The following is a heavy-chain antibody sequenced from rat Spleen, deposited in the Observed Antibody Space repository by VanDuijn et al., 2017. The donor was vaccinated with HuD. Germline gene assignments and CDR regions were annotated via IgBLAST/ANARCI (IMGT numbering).Heavy chain of an antibody. V-gene: IGHV4-2*01. CDR1: GFNFNDNW. CDR2: INKDSNTI. D-gene: IGHD1-11*01. CDR3: ARGPNYGGWPDYFDY. Sequence: EVKLVESGGGLVQPERSLKLSCAASGFNFNDNWMGWGRQAPGKGLEWIGEINKDSNTINYTPSLKGKFTISRDNAQNTLYLQMSKLGSEDTAIYYCARGPNYGGWPDYFDYWGQGVMVTVSS. J-gene: IGHJ2*01.